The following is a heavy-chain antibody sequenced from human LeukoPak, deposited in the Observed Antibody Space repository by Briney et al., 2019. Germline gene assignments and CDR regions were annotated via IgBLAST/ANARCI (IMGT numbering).Heavy chain of an antibody. Sequence: SETLSLTCAVYGGSFSGYYWSWIRQPPGKGLEWIGEINHSGSTNYNPSLKSRVTISVDTSKNQFSLKLSSVTAADTAVYYCSRGTYAGGGTNWFDPWGQGTLVTVSS. CDR2: INHSGST. J-gene: IGHJ5*02. CDR3: SRGTYAGGGTNWFDP. D-gene: IGHD3-16*01. CDR1: GGSFSGYY. V-gene: IGHV4-34*01.